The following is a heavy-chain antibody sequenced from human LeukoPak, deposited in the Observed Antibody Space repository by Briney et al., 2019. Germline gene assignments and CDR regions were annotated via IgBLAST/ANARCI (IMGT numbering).Heavy chain of an antibody. J-gene: IGHJ6*03. CDR1: GFTVRSNY. CDR2: IYSGGST. Sequence: GGSLRLSCAASGFTVRSNYMSWVREAPGKGLEWDSVIYSGGSTYYADSVKGRFTISRDNSKNTLYLQMNSLRAEDTAVYYCAKRPLLVRYYYYYMDVWGKGTTVTVSS. V-gene: IGHV3-66*04. D-gene: IGHD2-2*01. CDR3: AKRPLLVRYYYYYMDV.